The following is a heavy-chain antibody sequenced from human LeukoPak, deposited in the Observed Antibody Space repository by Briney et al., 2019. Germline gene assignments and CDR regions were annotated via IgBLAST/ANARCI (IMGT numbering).Heavy chain of an antibody. CDR2: INPNSGGT. D-gene: IGHD6-25*01. J-gene: IGHJ3*02. V-gene: IGHV1-2*06. Sequence: GASVKVSCKASGYTFTGYYMHWVRQAPGQGLEWMGRINPNSGGTNYAQKFQGRVTMTRDTSISTAYMDLSRLRSDDTAVYYCATDRAQGRQRMEDDAFHIWGQGTMVTVSS. CDR3: ATDRAQGRQRMEDDAFHI. CDR1: GYTFTGYY.